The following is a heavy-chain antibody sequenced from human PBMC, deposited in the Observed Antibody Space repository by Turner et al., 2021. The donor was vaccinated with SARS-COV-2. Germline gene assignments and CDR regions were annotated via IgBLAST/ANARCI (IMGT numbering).Heavy chain of an antibody. V-gene: IGHV1-46*01. Sequence: QVQLVHSGAEVEKPGASVKVSCKASGYTFTSFYMHWVRQAPGQGLEWMGIINPSGGSTNYAQKFQGRVTMTRDTSTSTVYMELSSLRSEDTAVYYCASSLPAPGGVPGRLNYWGQGALVTVSS. CDR1: GYTFTSFY. CDR2: INPSGGST. D-gene: IGHD2-8*02. CDR3: ASSLPAPGGVPGRLNY. J-gene: IGHJ4*02.